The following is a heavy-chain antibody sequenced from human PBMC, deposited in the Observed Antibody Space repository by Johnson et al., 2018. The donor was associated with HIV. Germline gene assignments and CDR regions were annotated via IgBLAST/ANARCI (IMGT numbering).Heavy chain of an antibody. CDR3: AKETRDSRSAFDI. J-gene: IGHJ3*02. CDR2: IRYDGTTE. CDR1: GFTFSRCG. Sequence: QVQLVESGGGVVQPGGSLRLSCAASGFTFSRCGMHWVRQAPGKGLEWVAFIRYDGTTEYYADSVKGRFTISRDNSKNALNLQRNCLRAEDTAVCDCAKETRDSRSAFDIGGQGTMVTVCS. V-gene: IGHV3-30*02. D-gene: IGHD3-22*01.